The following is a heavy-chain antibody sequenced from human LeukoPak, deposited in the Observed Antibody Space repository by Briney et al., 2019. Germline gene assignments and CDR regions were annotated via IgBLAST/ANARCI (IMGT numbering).Heavy chain of an antibody. CDR2: IYYSGST. D-gene: IGHD3-22*01. Sequence: SETLSLTCTVSGGSISSYYWSWIRQPPGKGLEWIGYIYYSGSTNYNPSLKSRVTISVDTSKNRFSLKLSSVTAADTAVYYCARGYYDASGYWLSFFDFWGQGTLVTVSS. J-gene: IGHJ4*02. V-gene: IGHV4-59*12. CDR1: GGSISSYY. CDR3: ARGYYDASGYWLSFFDF.